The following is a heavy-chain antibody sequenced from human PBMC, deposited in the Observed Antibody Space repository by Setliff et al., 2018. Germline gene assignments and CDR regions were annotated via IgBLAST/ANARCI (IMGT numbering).Heavy chain of an antibody. V-gene: IGHV4-4*08. CDR3: ARAPPNRYSGSYEYFYMDV. D-gene: IGHD1-26*01. CDR1: GGSISSYY. J-gene: IGHJ6*03. Sequence: SETLSLTCSVSGGSISSYYWIWIRQPPGKGLEWIGYIYSSGRTNYNPSLKSRVTLSVDTSNNQFSLKVSSVTAADTAVYYCARAPPNRYSGSYEYFYMDVWGKGTTVTVSS. CDR2: IYSSGRT.